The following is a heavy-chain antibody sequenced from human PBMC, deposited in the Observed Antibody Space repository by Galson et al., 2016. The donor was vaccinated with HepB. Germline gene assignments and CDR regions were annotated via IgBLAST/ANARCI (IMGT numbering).Heavy chain of an antibody. CDR1: GFSFSXXX. J-gene: IGHJ4*02. V-gene: IGHV3-15*01. CDR2: XXRKXXXGTX. Sequence: SLRLSCAASGFSFSXXXMSXXXQAXXXGLXXAGXXXRKXXXGTXXYPAXVKGRFXISRDDSKKXLYLRMNSLKTEDXAVYYCITEYNVSGWWGRGTLVTVSS. CDR3: ITEYNVSGW. D-gene: IGHD6-19*01.